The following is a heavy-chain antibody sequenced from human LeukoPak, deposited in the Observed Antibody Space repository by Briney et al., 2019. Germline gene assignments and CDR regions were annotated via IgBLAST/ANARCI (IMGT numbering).Heavy chain of an antibody. Sequence: ASGKVSCKASGYTFTSYYMHWVRQAPGQGLEWMGIINPSGGSTSYAQKFQGRVTMTRDTSTSTVYMELSSLRSEDTAVYYCARDGKALSGYDTFDYWGQGTLVTVSS. V-gene: IGHV1-46*01. CDR3: ARDGKALSGYDTFDY. CDR2: INPSGGST. J-gene: IGHJ4*02. D-gene: IGHD5-12*01. CDR1: GYTFTSYY.